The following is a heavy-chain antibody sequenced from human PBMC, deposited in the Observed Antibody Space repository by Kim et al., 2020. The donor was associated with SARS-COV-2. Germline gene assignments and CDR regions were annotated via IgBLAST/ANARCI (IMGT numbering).Heavy chain of an antibody. V-gene: IGHV4-31*03. CDR1: GGSISSGGYY. D-gene: IGHD5-12*01. Sequence: SETLSLTCTVSGGSISSGGYYWSWIRQHPGKGLEWIGYIYYSGSTYYNPSLKSRVTISVDTSKNQFSLKLSSVTAASTAVYYCARIVATITWYCDLWGRGTLVTVSS. CDR2: IYYSGST. CDR3: ARIVATITWYCDL. J-gene: IGHJ2*01.